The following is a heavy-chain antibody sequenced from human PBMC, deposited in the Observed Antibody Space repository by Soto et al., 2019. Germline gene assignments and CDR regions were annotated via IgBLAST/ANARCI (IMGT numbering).Heavy chain of an antibody. D-gene: IGHD4-17*01. J-gene: IGHJ3*02. CDR1: GGTFSSYA. CDR2: IIPIFDTA. CDR3: EGEDYGDYPGLNAFDI. Sequence: ASVKVSCKASGGTFSSYAISWVRQAPGQGLEWMGGIIPIFDTANYAQKLQGRVTITADESTSTANMEMSSLRSEDTAVYNYEGEDYGDYPGLNAFDIWGQGTMVTVSS. V-gene: IGHV1-69*13.